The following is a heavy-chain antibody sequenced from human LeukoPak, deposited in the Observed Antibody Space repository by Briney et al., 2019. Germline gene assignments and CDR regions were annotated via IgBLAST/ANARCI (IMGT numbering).Heavy chain of an antibody. Sequence: GGSLRLSCAASGFAFSTNAISWVRQAPGKGLEWVSGISGGGGTTYYADSVKGRFTISRDNSKNTVYLQMNSLRAEDTAVYYCAKDWRTLDAFDIWGQGTMVTVSS. CDR3: AKDWRTLDAFDI. CDR2: ISGGGGTT. V-gene: IGHV3-23*01. CDR1: GFAFSTNA. J-gene: IGHJ3*02.